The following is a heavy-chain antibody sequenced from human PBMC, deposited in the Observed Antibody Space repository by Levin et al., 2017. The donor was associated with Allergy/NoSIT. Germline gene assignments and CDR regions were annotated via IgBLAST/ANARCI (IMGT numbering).Heavy chain of an antibody. D-gene: IGHD3-10*01. CDR2: IKSKTERETT. J-gene: IGHJ4*02. CDR1: GITFSHAW. Sequence: GGSLRLSCTASGITFSHAWLSWVRQAPGKGLEWVGRIKSKTERETTDYAAPVKDRFTISRDDSKNKLYLQMNSLKTADTAVYYCATDVPYSYGSGNYALWGQGTLVTVSS. V-gene: IGHV3-15*01. CDR3: ATDVPYSYGSGNYAL.